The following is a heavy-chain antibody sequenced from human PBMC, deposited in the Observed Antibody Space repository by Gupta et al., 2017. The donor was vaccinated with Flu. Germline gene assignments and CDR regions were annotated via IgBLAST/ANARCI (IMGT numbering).Heavy chain of an antibody. CDR3: AKGGGVVVITPVDY. V-gene: IGHV3-30*18. D-gene: IGHD3-22*01. Sequence: QVQLVESGGGVVQPGRSLRLSCAASGFTFSSNGMHWVRQAPGKGLEWVAVISYDGSNKYYADSVKGRFTISRDNSKNTLYLQMNSLRAEDTAVYYCAKGGGVVVITPVDYWGQGTLVTVSS. J-gene: IGHJ4*02. CDR1: GFTFSSNG. CDR2: ISYDGSNK.